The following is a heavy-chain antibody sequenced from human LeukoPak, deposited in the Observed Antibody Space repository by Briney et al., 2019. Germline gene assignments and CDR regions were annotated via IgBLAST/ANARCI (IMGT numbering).Heavy chain of an antibody. CDR3: ATLRGRYYYDSSGYYWNLYDY. CDR2: IIPTFGTA. V-gene: IGHV1-69*06. CDR1: GGTFSSYA. D-gene: IGHD3-22*01. Sequence: SVKVSCKASGGTFSSYAISWVRQAPGQGLEWMGRIIPTFGTANYAQKFQGRVTITADKSTSTAYMELSSLRSEDTAVYYCATLRGRYYYDSSGYYWNLYDYWGQGTLVTVSS. J-gene: IGHJ4*02.